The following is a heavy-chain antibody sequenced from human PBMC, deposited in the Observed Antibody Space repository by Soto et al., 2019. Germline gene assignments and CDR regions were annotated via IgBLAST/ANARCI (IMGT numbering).Heavy chain of an antibody. CDR2: ISAYNGNT. Sequence: GASVKVSCKASGYTFTSCGISWVRQAPGQGLEWMGWISAYNGNTNYAQKLQGRVTMTTDTSTSTAYMELRSLRSDDTAVYYCAAGMDIVVVPAAMYHYYYGMDVWG. CDR3: AAGMDIVVVPAAMYHYYYGMDV. J-gene: IGHJ6*02. V-gene: IGHV1-18*01. CDR1: GYTFTSCG. D-gene: IGHD2-2*03.